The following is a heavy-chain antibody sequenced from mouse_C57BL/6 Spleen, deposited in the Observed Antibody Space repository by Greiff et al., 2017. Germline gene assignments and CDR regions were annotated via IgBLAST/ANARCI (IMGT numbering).Heavy chain of an antibody. CDR3: ARFGRDYFDY. CDR2: ISYDGSN. Sequence: EVKVEESGPGLVKPSQSLSLTCSVTGYSITSGYYWNWIRQFPGNKLEWMGYISYDGSNYYNPSLKNRISITRDTSRNKFFLKLHSVTTEDTATYYCARFGRDYFDYWGKGTTLTVSS. V-gene: IGHV3-6*01. CDR1: GYSITSGYY. J-gene: IGHJ2*01.